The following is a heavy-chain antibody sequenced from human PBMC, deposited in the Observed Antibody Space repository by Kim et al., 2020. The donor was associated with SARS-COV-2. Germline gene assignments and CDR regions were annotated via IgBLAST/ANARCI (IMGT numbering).Heavy chain of an antibody. D-gene: IGHD4-17*01. CDR2: IKSKTDGGTT. J-gene: IGHJ6*02. V-gene: IGHV3-15*01. CDR3: TTDLRDYDYYYYGMDV. Sequence: GGSLRLSCAASGFTFSNAWMSWVRQAPGKGLEWVGRIKSKTDGGTTDYAAPVKGRFTISRDDSKNTLYLQMNSLKTEDTAVYYCTTDLRDYDYYYYGMDVWGQGTTVTVSS. CDR1: GFTFSNAW.